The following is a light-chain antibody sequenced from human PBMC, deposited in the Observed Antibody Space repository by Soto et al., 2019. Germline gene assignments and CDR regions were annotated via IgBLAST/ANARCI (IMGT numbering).Light chain of an antibody. CDR3: QQYRSWPRT. V-gene: IGKV3-15*01. CDR1: QDVMYD. Sequence: EIVLTQSPAALSVSPGGRATLSCRASQDVMYDLAWYQQKPGQAPRLLVYGASTRATDAPPRFRGSGSGREFSLTISSLQSADFATYYGQQYRSWPRTFGQGSRVEIK. J-gene: IGKJ1*01. CDR2: GAS.